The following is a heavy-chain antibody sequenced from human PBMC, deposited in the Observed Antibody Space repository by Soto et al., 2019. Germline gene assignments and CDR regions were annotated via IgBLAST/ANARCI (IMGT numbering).Heavy chain of an antibody. CDR3: ARVAAPRYYYFDY. CDR1: GGSISSGGYC. D-gene: IGHD2-15*01. CDR2: IYYSGST. Sequence: PSVTLSLTWTVSGGSISSGGYCWSWIRQHPGKGLEWIGYIYYSGSTYYNPSLKSRVTISVDTSKNQFSLKLSSVTAADTAVYYCARVAAPRYYYFDYWGQGTLVTVSS. J-gene: IGHJ4*02. V-gene: IGHV4-31*02.